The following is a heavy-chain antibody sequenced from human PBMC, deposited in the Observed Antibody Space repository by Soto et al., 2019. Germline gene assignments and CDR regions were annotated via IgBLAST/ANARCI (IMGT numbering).Heavy chain of an antibody. D-gene: IGHD4-17*01. J-gene: IGHJ3*02. V-gene: IGHV3-30*18. CDR3: ANLLSDYGDYVEAFDI. CDR2: ISYDGSNK. CDR1: GFTFSSYG. Sequence: ESVGGVVQPGRSLRLSCAASGFTFSSYGMHWVRQAPGKGLEWVAVISYDGSNKYYADSVKGRFTISRDNSKNTLYLQMNSLRAEDTAVYYCANLLSDYGDYVEAFDIWGQGTMVTVSS.